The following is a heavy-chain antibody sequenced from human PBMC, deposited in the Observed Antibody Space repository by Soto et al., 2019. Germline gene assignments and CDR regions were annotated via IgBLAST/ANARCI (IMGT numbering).Heavy chain of an antibody. CDR3: ARAGYCSGGSCYLGDYYYYGMAV. J-gene: IGHJ6*02. CDR2: IYYSGST. Sequence: PSETLSLTCTVSGGSVSSGSYYWSWIRQPPGKGLEWIGYIYYSGSTNYNPSLKSRVTISVDTSKNQFSLKLSSVTAADTAVYYCARAGYCSGGSCYLGDYYYYGMAVWGQGTTVTVSS. CDR1: GGSVSSGSYY. D-gene: IGHD2-15*01. V-gene: IGHV4-61*01.